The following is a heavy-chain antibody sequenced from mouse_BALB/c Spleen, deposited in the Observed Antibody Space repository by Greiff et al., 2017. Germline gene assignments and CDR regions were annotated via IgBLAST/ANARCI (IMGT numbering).Heavy chain of an antibody. J-gene: IGHJ1*01. V-gene: IGHV1S56*01. CDR3: ARVSGYDGYFDV. D-gene: IGHD2-2*01. Sequence: QVQLQQSGPELVKPGASVRISCKASGYTFTSYYIHWVKQRPGQGLEWIGWIYPGNVNTKYNEKFKGKATLTADKSSSTAYMQLSSLTSEDSAVYFCARVSGYDGYFDVWGAGTTVTVSS. CDR1: GYTFTSYY. CDR2: IYPGNVNT.